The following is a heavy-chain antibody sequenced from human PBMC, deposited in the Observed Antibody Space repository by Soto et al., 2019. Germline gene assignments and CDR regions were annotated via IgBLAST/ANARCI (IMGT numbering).Heavy chain of an antibody. Sequence: GGSLRLSCAASGFTFSSYGMHWVRRAPGKGLEWVAVIWYDGSNKYYADSVKGRFTISRDNSKNTLYLQMNSLRAEDTAVYYCARDTDVDTAMVTGPPSGYWGQGTLVTVSS. CDR3: ARDTDVDTAMVTGPPSGY. CDR2: IWYDGSNK. D-gene: IGHD5-18*01. CDR1: GFTFSSYG. J-gene: IGHJ4*02. V-gene: IGHV3-33*01.